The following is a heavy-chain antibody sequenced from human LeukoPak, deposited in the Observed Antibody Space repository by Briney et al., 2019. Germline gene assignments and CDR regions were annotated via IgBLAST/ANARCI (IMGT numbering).Heavy chain of an antibody. J-gene: IGHJ3*02. CDR1: GFTFSRSE. Sequence: PGGSLRLSCAASGFTFSRSEMNWVRQAPGKGLEWVSYISSDSSSITYADSVKGRFTISRDNAKNSLFLQMNSLRAEDTAVYYCAKERDCDAFDNWGQGTMVTVSS. CDR2: ISSDSSSI. CDR3: AKERDCDAFDN. V-gene: IGHV3-48*03. D-gene: IGHD2-21*02.